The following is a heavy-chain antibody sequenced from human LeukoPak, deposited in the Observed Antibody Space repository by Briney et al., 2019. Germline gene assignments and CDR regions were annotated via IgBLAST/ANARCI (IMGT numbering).Heavy chain of an antibody. CDR2: IDHTGSI. Sequence: SETLSLTCAVDAASFTGYYWSWVSQPPGKGLGWLGEIDHTGSISYNPSLRSRVTISVDTFKNQFSLNLRSVTAADRAIYYCARGGYGPGSHYRYWGQGTLVTVSS. CDR3: ARGGYGPGSHYRY. V-gene: IGHV4-34*01. J-gene: IGHJ4*02. CDR1: AASFTGYY. D-gene: IGHD3-10*01.